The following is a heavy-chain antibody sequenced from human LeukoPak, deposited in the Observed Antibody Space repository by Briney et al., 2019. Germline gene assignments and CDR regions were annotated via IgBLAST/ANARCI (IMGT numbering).Heavy chain of an antibody. CDR1: GGSITSSGYY. D-gene: IGHD4-17*01. V-gene: IGHV4-39*01. Sequence: SETLSLTCTVSGGSITSSGYYWGWIRQPPGKGLERIGSISYSGSTDYKPSLKGRVTISLDTSNNRFSLKLSSVTAADTALYYCARHYGRDWFDPWGQGALVTVSS. CDR2: ISYSGST. J-gene: IGHJ5*02. CDR3: ARHYGRDWFDP.